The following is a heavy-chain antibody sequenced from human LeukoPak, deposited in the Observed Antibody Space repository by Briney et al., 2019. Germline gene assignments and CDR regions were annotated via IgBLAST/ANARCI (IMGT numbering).Heavy chain of an antibody. V-gene: IGHV4-59*01. CDR2: IYYSGSA. CDR1: GGSISSYY. D-gene: IGHD3-10*01. CDR3: ARRTGSYSFDY. J-gene: IGHJ4*02. Sequence: PSETLSLTCTVSGGSISSYYWSWIRQPPGKGLEWIGNIYYSGSANYNPSLKSRVTISVDTSKNQFSLKLSSVTAADTAVYYCARRTGSYSFDYWGQGTLVTVSS.